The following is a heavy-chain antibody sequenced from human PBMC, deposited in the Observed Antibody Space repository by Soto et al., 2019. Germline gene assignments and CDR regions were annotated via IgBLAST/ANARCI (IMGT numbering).Heavy chain of an antibody. Sequence: ETLSLTCTVSGGSISDISYCWGWIRQPPGKGLQWIGCMFYSGATYYNPSLKNRVTLSVDTSNNEFSLKLVSVTAPDTAVYYCARHKSGSDWLDPWGQGTLVTVSS. CDR1: GGSISDISYC. J-gene: IGHJ5*02. V-gene: IGHV4-39*01. D-gene: IGHD2-15*01. CDR3: ARHKSGSDWLDP. CDR2: MFYSGAT.